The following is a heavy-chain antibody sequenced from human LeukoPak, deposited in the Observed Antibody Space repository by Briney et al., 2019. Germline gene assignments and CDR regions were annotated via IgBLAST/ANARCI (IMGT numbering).Heavy chain of an antibody. J-gene: IGHJ6*02. V-gene: IGHV3-30-3*01. CDR1: GFTFSSYA. CDR2: ISYDGSNK. CDR3: ARTLTQGPKIILEWSSYYYYGMDV. D-gene: IGHD3-3*01. Sequence: SGGSLRLSRAASGFTFSSYAMHWVRQAPGKGLEWVAVISYDGSNKYYADSVKGRFTISRDNSKNTLYLQMNSLRAEDTAVYYCARTLTQGPKIILEWSSYYYYGMDVWGQGTTVTVSS.